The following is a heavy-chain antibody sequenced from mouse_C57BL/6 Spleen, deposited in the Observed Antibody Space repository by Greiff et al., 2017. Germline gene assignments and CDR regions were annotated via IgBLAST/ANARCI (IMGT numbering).Heavy chain of an antibody. CDR3: TRADSVLDAMDY. CDR1: GFTFSSYA. CDR2: ISSGGDYI. Sequence: EVKLVESGAGLVKPGGSLKLSCAASGFTFSSYAMSWVRQTPEKRLEWVAYISSGGDYIYYADTVKGRFTISRDNARTTLYLQMSSLTSEDTAMYYCTRADSVLDAMDYWGQGTSVTVSS. V-gene: IGHV5-9-1*02. J-gene: IGHJ4*01.